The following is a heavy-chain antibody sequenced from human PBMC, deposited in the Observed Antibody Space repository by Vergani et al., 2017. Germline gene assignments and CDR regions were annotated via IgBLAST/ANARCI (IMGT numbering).Heavy chain of an antibody. J-gene: IGHJ4*02. CDR1: GGSFSGYY. CDR3: ARSDIVVVPAATPFDY. D-gene: IGHD2-2*01. V-gene: IGHV4-34*01. Sequence: QVQLQQWGAGLLKPSETLSLTCAVYGGSFSGYYWSWIRQPPGKGLEWIGEINHSGSTNYNPSLKSRVTISVDTSKNQFSLKLSSVTAADTAVYYCARSDIVVVPAATPFDYWGQGTLVTVSS. CDR2: INHSGST.